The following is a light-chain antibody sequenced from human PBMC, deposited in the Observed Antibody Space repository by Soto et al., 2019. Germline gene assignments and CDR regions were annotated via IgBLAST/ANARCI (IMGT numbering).Light chain of an antibody. Sequence: DIQMTQSPSSLSASVGDRVTITCRASQSISFYLNWYQQKPGQAHKVLIYAASNSQSGVPSRFSGSGSGTEFTLTIRSLQPDDFATYYCQQYNSVWTFGQGTKVDIK. CDR3: QQYNSVWT. J-gene: IGKJ1*01. CDR2: AAS. V-gene: IGKV1-16*01. CDR1: QSISFY.